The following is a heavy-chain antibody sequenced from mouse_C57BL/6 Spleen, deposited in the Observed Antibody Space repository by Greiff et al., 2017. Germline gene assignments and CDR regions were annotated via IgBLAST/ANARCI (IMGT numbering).Heavy chain of an antibody. CDR1: GYTFTSYW. J-gene: IGHJ1*03. CDR3: ARGTSSYWYFDV. CDR2: IDPSDSET. D-gene: IGHD3-3*01. V-gene: IGHV1-52*01. Sequence: QLQQPGAELVRPGSSVKLSCKASGYTFTSYWMHWVKQRPIQGLEWIGNIDPSDSETHYNQKFKDKATLTVDKSSSTAYMQLSSLTSEDSAVYYCARGTSSYWYFDVWGTGTTVTVSS.